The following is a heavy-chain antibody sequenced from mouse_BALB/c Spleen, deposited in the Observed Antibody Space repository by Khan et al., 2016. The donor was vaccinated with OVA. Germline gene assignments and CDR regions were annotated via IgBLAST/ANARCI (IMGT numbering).Heavy chain of an antibody. CDR2: IWSGGST. CDR1: GFSLTNFG. V-gene: IGHV2-2*02. J-gene: IGHJ3*01. Sequence: QVQLKESGPGLVQPSQSLSITCTVSGFSLTNFGVHWVRQSPGKGLAWLGVIWSGGSTDYNAAFKSRLSISKDNSKSQVFFKMNSLQANDTATYYCARREYLMTWFAYWGQGTLVTVSA. CDR3: ARREYLMTWFAY.